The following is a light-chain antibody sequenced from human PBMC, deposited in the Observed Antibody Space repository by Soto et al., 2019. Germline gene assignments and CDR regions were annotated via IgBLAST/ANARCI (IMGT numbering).Light chain of an antibody. J-gene: IGKJ4*01. CDR3: QPSYRTPT. V-gene: IGKV1-39*01. Sequence: DIQMTQSPSSLSASVGDRVTITCRASQSISSYLNWYQQKPGKAPKLLIYAASSLQSGVPSRFSGSGSGTEFTLTNSRLQPEDFATYYCQPSYRTPTFGGGTKVEIK. CDR2: AAS. CDR1: QSISSY.